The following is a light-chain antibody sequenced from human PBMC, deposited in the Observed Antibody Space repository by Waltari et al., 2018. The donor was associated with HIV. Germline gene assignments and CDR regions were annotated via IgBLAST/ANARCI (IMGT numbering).Light chain of an antibody. J-gene: IGKJ4*01. V-gene: IGKV3-15*01. CDR3: QQYHSWPLT. CDR2: SAS. Sequence: EIVMTQSPATLSVSPGERATLSCRASQNVNNNLAWYQQKPGQAPRLLICSASTRATGLPARFSGSGSGTEFTLTISSLQFEDSAVYFCQQYHSWPLTFGGGTRVQIK. CDR1: QNVNNN.